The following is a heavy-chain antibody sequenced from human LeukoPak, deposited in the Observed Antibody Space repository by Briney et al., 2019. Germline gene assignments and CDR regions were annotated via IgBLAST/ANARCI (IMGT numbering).Heavy chain of an antibody. D-gene: IGHD3-3*01. CDR3: AKGGLWIDAPISPDP. CDR1: GFTFSSYG. J-gene: IGHJ5*02. V-gene: IGHV3-33*06. Sequence: PGGSLRLSCAASGFTFSSYGMHWVRQAPGKGLEWVAVIWYDGSNKYYADSVKGRFTISRDNSKNTLYLQMNSLRAEDTAVYYCAKGGLWIDAPISPDPWGQGTLVTVSS. CDR2: IWYDGSNK.